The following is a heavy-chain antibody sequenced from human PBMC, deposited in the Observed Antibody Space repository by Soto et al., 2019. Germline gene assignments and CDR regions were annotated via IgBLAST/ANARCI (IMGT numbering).Heavy chain of an antibody. J-gene: IGHJ4*02. V-gene: IGHV3-48*02. CDR1: GFTFSSYS. CDR2: ITSSGTTV. Sequence: EVHLVESGGGLVQPGGSLRLSCAASGFTFSSYSLNWVRQAPGKGLEWVSYITSSGTTVYYAYSGRGRFTISRDNAKNSLYLQMNSLRDDDTAVYYCARGSSNWAYYFDFWGQGTLVTVSS. CDR3: ARGSSNWAYYFDF. D-gene: IGHD6-13*01.